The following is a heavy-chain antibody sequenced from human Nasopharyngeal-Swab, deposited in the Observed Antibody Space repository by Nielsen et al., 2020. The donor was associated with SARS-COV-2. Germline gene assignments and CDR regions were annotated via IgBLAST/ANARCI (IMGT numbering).Heavy chain of an antibody. J-gene: IGHJ4*02. Sequence: SETLSLTCAVYGGSFSGYYWSWIRQPPGKGLEWIGEINHSGSTNYNPSLKSRVTISVDTSKNQFSLKLSSVTAADTAVYYCARVNYGGIFDYWGQGTLVTVSS. CDR3: ARVNYGGIFDY. D-gene: IGHD4-23*01. CDR2: INHSGST. CDR1: GGSFSGYY. V-gene: IGHV4-34*01.